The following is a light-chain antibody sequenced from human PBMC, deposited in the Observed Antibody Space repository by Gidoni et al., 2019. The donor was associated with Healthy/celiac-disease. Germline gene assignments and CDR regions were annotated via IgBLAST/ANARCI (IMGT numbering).Light chain of an antibody. CDR1: SSNIGSNY. CDR2: RNN. V-gene: IGLV1-47*01. J-gene: IGLJ3*02. CDR3: AAWDDSLSVFWV. Sequence: QSVLTQPPSASGTPGQRGTISCSGSSSNIGSNYVYWYQQLPGTAPKLLIYRNNQRPSGVPDRFSGSKSGTSASLAISGLRSEDEADYYCAAWDDSLSVFWVFGGGTKLTVL.